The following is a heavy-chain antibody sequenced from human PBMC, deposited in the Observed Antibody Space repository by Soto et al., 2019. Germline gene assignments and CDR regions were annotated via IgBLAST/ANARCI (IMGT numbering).Heavy chain of an antibody. Sequence: SETLSLTCTVSGGSISSGDYYWSWIRQPPGKGLEWSGYIYYSGSTYYNPSLKSRVTISVDTSKNQFSLKLSSVTAADTAVYYCARGVYYYDSSGYFGPPHYWGQGTLVTVSS. V-gene: IGHV4-30-4*01. CDR1: GGSISSGDYY. CDR2: IYYSGST. CDR3: ARGVYYYDSSGYFGPPHY. D-gene: IGHD3-22*01. J-gene: IGHJ4*02.